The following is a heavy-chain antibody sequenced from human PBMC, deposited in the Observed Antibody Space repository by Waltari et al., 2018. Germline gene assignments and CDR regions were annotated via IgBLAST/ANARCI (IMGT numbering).Heavy chain of an antibody. CDR2: IVVGSGYT. Sequence: QMHRVQSGPEVKKPGTSVKVPCTASGFTFTTSNVQWVRQTRGQRLEWLGWIVVGSGYTKYAQKFQETVTISRDMSTSTAYMELRSLSSEDTAVYYCATVGGQLPYWGQGTLVTVSS. V-gene: IGHV1-58*01. D-gene: IGHD2-15*01. CDR3: ATVGGQLPY. J-gene: IGHJ4*02. CDR1: GFTFTTSN.